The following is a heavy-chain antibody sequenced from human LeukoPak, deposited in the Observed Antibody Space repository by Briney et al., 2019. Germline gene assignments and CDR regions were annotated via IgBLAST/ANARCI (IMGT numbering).Heavy chain of an antibody. CDR3: AKVGDSNYYYYGMDV. V-gene: IGHV3-9*01. D-gene: IGHD4-11*01. CDR2: ISWNSGSI. Sequence: SGGSLRLSCAASGFTFDDYAMHWVRQAPGKGLEWVSGISWNSGSIGYADSVKGRFTISRDNAKNSLYLQMNSLRAEDTALYYCAKVGDSNYYYYGMDVWGQGTTVTVSS. CDR1: GFTFDDYA. J-gene: IGHJ6*02.